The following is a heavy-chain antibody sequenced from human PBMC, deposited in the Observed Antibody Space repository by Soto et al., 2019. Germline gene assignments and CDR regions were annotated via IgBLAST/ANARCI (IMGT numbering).Heavy chain of an antibody. V-gene: IGHV1-18*04. CDR2: ITASNGNT. CDR3: ARGYSYGSYWYFDL. D-gene: IGHD5-18*01. CDR1: GFTLTGFG. J-gene: IGHJ2*01. Sequence: QLQLVQSGAEVKNPGASVKVSCKASGFTLTGFGITWVRQAPGQGLEWMGWITASNGNTNYAQNLQGRVTMTTDTSTSTAYMELWHLRSDATAVYYCARGYSYGSYWYFDLWGRGTLVTVSS.